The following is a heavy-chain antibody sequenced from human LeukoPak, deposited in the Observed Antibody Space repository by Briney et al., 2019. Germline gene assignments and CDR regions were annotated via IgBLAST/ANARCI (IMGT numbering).Heavy chain of an antibody. CDR1: GFTFSSYS. D-gene: IGHD3-3*01. CDR2: ISSGSTYI. V-gene: IGHV3-21*01. CDR3: ARDYDFVSWFDP. J-gene: IGHJ5*02. Sequence: PGGSLRLSCAASGFTFSSYSMNWVRQAPGKGLEWVSSISSGSTYIFYADSVKGRFTISRDNAKNSLYLQMNSLRAEDTAVYYCARDYDFVSWFDPWGQGTLVTVSS.